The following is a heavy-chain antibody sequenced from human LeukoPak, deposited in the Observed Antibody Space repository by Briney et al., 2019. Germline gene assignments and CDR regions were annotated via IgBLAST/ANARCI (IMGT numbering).Heavy chain of an antibody. V-gene: IGHV5-10-1*01. Sequence: GESLRISCTGSGYSFTSYWITWVRQMPGKGLEWMGTIDPSDSCMNQHNPSLQGHVTISADKSISTVYLQWSSLKASDTAMYYCASGYSGGYFYWGQGALVTVSS. CDR3: ASGYSGGYFY. CDR1: GYSFTSYW. D-gene: IGHD3-10*01. CDR2: IDPSDSCM. J-gene: IGHJ4*02.